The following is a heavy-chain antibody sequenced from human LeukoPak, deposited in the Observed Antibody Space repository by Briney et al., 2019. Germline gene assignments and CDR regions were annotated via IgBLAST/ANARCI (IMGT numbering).Heavy chain of an antibody. CDR1: GFTFRRYG. Sequence: SGGSLRLSCAASGFTFRRYGMSWVRQAPGKGLEWVSAISGSGGNTFYADSVKGRFTISRDNSKNTLYLQMNSLRAEDTAVYYCARWDYGGNSFDYWGQGTLVTVSS. V-gene: IGHV3-23*01. CDR2: ISGSGGNT. CDR3: ARWDYGGNSFDY. D-gene: IGHD4-23*01. J-gene: IGHJ4*02.